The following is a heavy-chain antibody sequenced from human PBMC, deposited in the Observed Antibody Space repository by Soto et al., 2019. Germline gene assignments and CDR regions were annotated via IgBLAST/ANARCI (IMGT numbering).Heavy chain of an antibody. CDR3: GRVGTSSCLDY. Sequence: QVQLVQSGAEVQKPGASVMVSCKASGYTFTNYGIYWVRQAPEQGLAWMGWISANNGHTNYAQKFQGRVTMTTDTSTNTAYMELRGLRSDDTAVYYCGRVGTSSCLDYWGQGTLVTVSS. CDR2: ISANNGHT. CDR1: GYTFTNYG. D-gene: IGHD6-6*01. J-gene: IGHJ4*02. V-gene: IGHV1-18*01.